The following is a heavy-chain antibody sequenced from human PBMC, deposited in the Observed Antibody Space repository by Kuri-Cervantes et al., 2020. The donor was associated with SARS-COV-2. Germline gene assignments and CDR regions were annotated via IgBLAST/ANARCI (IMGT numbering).Heavy chain of an antibody. V-gene: IGHV3-21*01. CDR2: ISRSSSYI. CDR1: GFTFSSYS. CDR3: AREEYSSSWSAVDFDY. Sequence: GESLKISCAASGFTFSSYSMNWVRQAPGKGLEWVSSISRSSSYIYYADSVKGRFTISRDNSKNTLYLQMNSLRAEDTAVYYCAREEYSSSWSAVDFDYWGQGTLVTVSS. D-gene: IGHD6-13*01. J-gene: IGHJ4*02.